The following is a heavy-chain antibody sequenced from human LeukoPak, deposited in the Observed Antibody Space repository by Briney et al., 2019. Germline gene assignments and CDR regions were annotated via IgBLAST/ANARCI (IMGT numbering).Heavy chain of an antibody. CDR3: ARGRDDYGDYVAT. Sequence: PGRSLRLSCAASGFTFSSYGMHWVRQAPGKGLEWVAVISYDGSNKYYADSVKGRFTISRDNSKNTLYLQMNSLRAEDTAVYYCARGRDDYGDYVATWGQGTLVTVSS. CDR2: ISYDGSNK. CDR1: GFTFSSYG. J-gene: IGHJ5*02. D-gene: IGHD4-17*01. V-gene: IGHV3-30*03.